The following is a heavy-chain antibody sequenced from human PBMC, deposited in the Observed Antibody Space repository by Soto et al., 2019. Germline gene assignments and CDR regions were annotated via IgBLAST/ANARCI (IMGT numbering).Heavy chain of an antibody. CDR2: ISGSGGST. J-gene: IGHJ4*02. D-gene: IGHD5-18*01. CDR3: ARRGYSYGLGPYYFDY. V-gene: IGHV3-23*01. Sequence: PGGSLRLSCAASGFTFSSYAMSWVRQAPGKGLEWVSAISGSGGSTYYADSVKGRFTISRDNSKNTLYLQMNSLRAEDPAVYYCARRGYSYGLGPYYFDYWGQGTLVTVS. CDR1: GFTFSSYA.